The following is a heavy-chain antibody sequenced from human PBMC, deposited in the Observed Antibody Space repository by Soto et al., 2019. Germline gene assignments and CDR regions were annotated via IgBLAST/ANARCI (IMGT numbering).Heavy chain of an antibody. Sequence: QLQLQESGPGLVKPSETLSLTCTVSGCSISDDTYYWGWIRQPPGKGLEWIGSMSYSGTSSYNPSLESRVTMSVDPSKKQLSLRLRSVTATDKAVYYCARLHCTNPGCVPLDPLGHGTMVIVSS. CDR1: GCSISDDTYY. V-gene: IGHV4-39*01. CDR3: ARLHCTNPGCVPLDP. J-gene: IGHJ5*02. CDR2: MSYSGTS. D-gene: IGHD2-8*01.